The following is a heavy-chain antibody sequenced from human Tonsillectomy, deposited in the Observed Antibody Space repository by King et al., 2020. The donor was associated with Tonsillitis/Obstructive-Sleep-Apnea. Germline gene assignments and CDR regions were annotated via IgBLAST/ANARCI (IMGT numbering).Heavy chain of an antibody. J-gene: IGHJ4*02. CDR2: ISYDGSNK. CDR3: AGDRGWGYDYVWGDFDY. Sequence: VQLVESGGGVVQPGRSLRLSCAASGFTFSSYAMHWVRQAPGKGLEWVAVISYDGSNKYYADSVKGRFTISRDNSKNTLYLQMNSLRAEDTAVYYCAGDRGWGYDYVWGDFDYWGQGTLVTVSS. D-gene: IGHD3-16*01. CDR1: GFTFSSYA. V-gene: IGHV3-30*04.